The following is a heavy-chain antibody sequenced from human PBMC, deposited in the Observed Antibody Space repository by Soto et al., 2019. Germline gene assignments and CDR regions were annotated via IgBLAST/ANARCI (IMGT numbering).Heavy chain of an antibody. CDR1: GGTFSSYA. J-gene: IGHJ4*02. D-gene: IGHD4-17*01. CDR3: ASLLHDYGGNEVGY. CDR2: IIPIFGTA. Sequence: SVKVSCKASGGTFSSYAISWVRQAPGQGLEWMGGIIPIFGTANYAQKFQGRVTITADKSTSTAYMELSSLRSEDTAVYYCASLLHDYGGNEVGYWGQGTLVTVSS. V-gene: IGHV1-69*06.